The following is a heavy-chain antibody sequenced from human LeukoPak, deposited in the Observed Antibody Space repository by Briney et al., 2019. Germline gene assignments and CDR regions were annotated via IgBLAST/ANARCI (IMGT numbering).Heavy chain of an antibody. J-gene: IGHJ2*01. Sequence: SETLSLTCTVSGGSISSSSYYWGWIRQPPGKGLEWIGGIKHSGSTDYNPSLKSRVTMSVDTSKNQFSLKLTSVTAADTAVYYCARGILGKGYFDLWGRDTLFTVSS. CDR2: IKHSGST. CDR3: ARGILGKGYFDL. CDR1: GGSISSSSYY. D-gene: IGHD3-3*01. V-gene: IGHV4-39*07.